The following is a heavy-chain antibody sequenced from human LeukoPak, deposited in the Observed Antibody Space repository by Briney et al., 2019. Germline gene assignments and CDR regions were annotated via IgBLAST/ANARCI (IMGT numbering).Heavy chain of an antibody. J-gene: IGHJ4*02. V-gene: IGHV4-59*11. CDR2: IYYSGST. CDR1: GGSITTHY. CDR3: ARATYSSGWGTSDY. Sequence: SETLSLTCTVSGGSITTHYWTWIRQPPGKGLEWIGYIYYSGSTKYNPSLQSRVTISVDTSKNQFSLKLSSVTAADTAVYYCARATYSSGWGTSDYWGQGTLVTVSS. D-gene: IGHD6-19*01.